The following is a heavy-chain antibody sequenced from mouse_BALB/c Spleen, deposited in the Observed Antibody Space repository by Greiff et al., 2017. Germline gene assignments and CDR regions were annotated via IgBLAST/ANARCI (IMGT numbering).Heavy chain of an antibody. V-gene: IGHV2-9*02. CDR2: IWAGGST. CDR3: ARDSITTVVAKAY. D-gene: IGHD1-1*01. CDR1: GFSLTSYG. Sequence: QVQLKESGPGLVAPSQSLSITCTVSGFSLTSYGVHWVRQPPGKGLEWLGVIWAGGSTNYNSALMSRLSISKDNSKSQVFLKMNSLQTDDTAMYYCARDSITTVVAKAYWGQGTLVTVSA. J-gene: IGHJ3*01.